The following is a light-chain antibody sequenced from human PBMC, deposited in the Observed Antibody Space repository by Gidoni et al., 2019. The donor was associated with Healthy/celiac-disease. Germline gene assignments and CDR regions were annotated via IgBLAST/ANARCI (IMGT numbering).Light chain of an antibody. CDR2: AAA. CDR3: QQSYSTPLT. CDR1: QSISSC. Sequence: DIQMTQSPSSLSASIGDRVTITCRASQSISSCVNWYQQKTGKAPTLLIYAAASWQSGVQSSFSGSGSGTDFTLTISSLQPEDFATYYCQQSYSTPLTFGPGTKVDIK. V-gene: IGKV1-39*01. J-gene: IGKJ3*01.